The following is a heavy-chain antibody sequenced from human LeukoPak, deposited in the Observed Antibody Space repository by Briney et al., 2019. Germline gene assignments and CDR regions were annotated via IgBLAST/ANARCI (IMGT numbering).Heavy chain of an antibody. D-gene: IGHD2-2*01. CDR1: GGSISSSSYY. V-gene: IGHV4-39*01. CDR3: ARCGTSTQYYYYYYYMDV. CDR2: IYYSGST. Sequence: SETLSLTCTVSGGSISSSSYYWGWIRQPPGKGLEWIGSIYYSGSTHYNPSLKSRVTISVDTSKNQFSLKLSSVTAADTAVYYCARCGTSTQYYYYYYYMDVWGKGTPVTVSS. J-gene: IGHJ6*03.